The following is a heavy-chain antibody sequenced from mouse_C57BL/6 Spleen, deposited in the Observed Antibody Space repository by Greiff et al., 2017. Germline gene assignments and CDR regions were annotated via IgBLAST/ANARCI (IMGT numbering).Heavy chain of an antibody. Sequence: EVQLQQSGPELVKPGVSVKISCKASGYTFTDYYMNWVKQSHGKSLEWIGDINPNNGGTSYNQKFKGKATLTVDQSSSTAYMELRSLTSEDSAVYYCARKPPITTVVATDYWGQGTTLTVSS. CDR1: GYTFTDYY. CDR2: INPNNGGT. CDR3: ARKPPITTVVATDY. J-gene: IGHJ2*01. D-gene: IGHD1-1*01. V-gene: IGHV1-26*01.